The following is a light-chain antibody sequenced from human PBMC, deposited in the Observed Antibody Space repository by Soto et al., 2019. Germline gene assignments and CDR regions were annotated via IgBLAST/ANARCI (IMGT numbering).Light chain of an antibody. CDR1: QSVLYSSNNKNY. V-gene: IGKV4-1*01. CDR2: WAS. CDR3: QQYYSTPYT. Sequence: DIVMTQSPDSLAVSLGERATINCKSSQSVLYSSNNKNYLAWYQQKPGQPPKLLLYWASTRESGVPDRFSGSGSGTDFTHTICSLQAEDVAVYSCQQYYSTPYTFGQGTKLEIK. J-gene: IGKJ2*01.